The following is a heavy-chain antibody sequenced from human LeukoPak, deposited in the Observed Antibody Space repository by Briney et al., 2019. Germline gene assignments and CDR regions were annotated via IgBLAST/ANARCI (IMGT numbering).Heavy chain of an antibody. V-gene: IGHV4-59*01. CDR1: GDSIIAAS. CDR3: PRRSTVTTRHIFYYYLDV. D-gene: IGHD4-11*01. CDR2: ISYGGVT. Sequence: SETLSLTCTVSGDSIIAASWRSSSQPPGKGLEWIGYISYGGVTNYSPSLKSRVTISLDTSKRQFSLELGSVTAADTAMYSCPRRSTVTTRHIFYYYLDVWGKGTTVTVSS. J-gene: IGHJ6*03.